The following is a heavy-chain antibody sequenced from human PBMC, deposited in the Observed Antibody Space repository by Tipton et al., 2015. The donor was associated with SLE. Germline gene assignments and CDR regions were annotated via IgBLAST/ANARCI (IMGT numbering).Heavy chain of an antibody. CDR3: ARDAARRDAFDI. D-gene: IGHD6-6*01. CDR1: GGSISSSSHY. Sequence: TLSLTCTVSGGSISSSSHYWGRIRQPPGKGLEWIGSMYYSGGTYRNPSLRGRVTISVDTSKNQFSLKLSSVAAADTAVYYCARDAARRDAFDIWGQGTMVTVSS. V-gene: IGHV4-39*07. CDR2: MYYSGGT. J-gene: IGHJ3*02.